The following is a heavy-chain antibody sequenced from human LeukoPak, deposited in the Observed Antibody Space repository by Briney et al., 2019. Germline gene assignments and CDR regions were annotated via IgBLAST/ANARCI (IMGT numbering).Heavy chain of an antibody. CDR2: ITGGAENT. CDR1: GFTFSGYA. CDR3: AKVLSGSQDY. V-gene: IGHV3-23*01. Sequence: GGSLRLTCVASGFTFSGYAMSWVRQAPGKGLKWLSTITGGAENTYYADSVKGRFTISRDNSKNTVYLQMNSLRAEDTAVHYCAKVLSGSQDYWGQGTLVTVFS. J-gene: IGHJ4*02. D-gene: IGHD1-26*01.